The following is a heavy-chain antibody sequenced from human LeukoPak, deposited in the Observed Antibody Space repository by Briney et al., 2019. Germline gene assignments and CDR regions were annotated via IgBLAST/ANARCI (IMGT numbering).Heavy chain of an antibody. CDR2: ISGSGAST. V-gene: IGHV3-23*01. CDR3: AKVMPLYQLQWGLYDY. Sequence: GGSLRLSCAASGFTFSSYAMSWVRQAPGKGLEWVSGISGSGASTYYADSVKGRFTISRENSKNTLYLQMNSLRAEDTAVYYCAKVMPLYQLQWGLYDYWGQGTLVTVSS. CDR1: GFTFSSYA. D-gene: IGHD2-2*01. J-gene: IGHJ4*02.